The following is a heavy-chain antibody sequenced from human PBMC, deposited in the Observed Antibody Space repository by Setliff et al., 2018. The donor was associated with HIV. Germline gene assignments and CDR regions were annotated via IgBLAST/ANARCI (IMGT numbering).Heavy chain of an antibody. V-gene: IGHV5-51*01. CDR2: LYPGASDT. CDR1: GYSFSSYW. J-gene: IGHJ6*02. CDR3: ARLGGICSGGSCTALAYTMDV. D-gene: IGHD2-15*01. Sequence: PGASLTISCKGSGYSFSSYWIGWVRQMPGKGLEWMGILYPGASDTRYSPSFQGQVTISADKSISTAYLQGSSLKASDTAMYYCARLGGICSGGSCTALAYTMDVWGQGTTVTVSS.